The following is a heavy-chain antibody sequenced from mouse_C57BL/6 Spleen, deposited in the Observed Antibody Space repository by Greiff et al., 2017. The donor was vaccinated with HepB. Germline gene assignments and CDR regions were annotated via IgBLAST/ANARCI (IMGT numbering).Heavy chain of an antibody. CDR2: IYPSDSET. CDR3: ARGGIRYWYFDV. Sequence: QVQLQQPGAELVRPGSSVKLSCKASGYTFTSYWMDWVKQRPGQGLEWIGNIYPSDSETHYNQKFKDKATLTVDKTSSTAYMQLSSLTSEDSAVYYCARGGIRYWYFDVWGTGTTVTVSS. V-gene: IGHV1-61*01. J-gene: IGHJ1*03. D-gene: IGHD1-1*01. CDR1: GYTFTSYW.